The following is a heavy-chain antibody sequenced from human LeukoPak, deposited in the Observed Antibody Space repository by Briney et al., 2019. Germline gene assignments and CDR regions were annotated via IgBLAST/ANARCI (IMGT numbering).Heavy chain of an antibody. CDR1: GFTFSSYG. Sequence: GVSLRLSCAASGFTFSSYGMHWVRQAPGKGLEWVAVISYDGSNKYYADSVKGRFTISRDNSKNTLYLQMNSLRAEDTAAYYCAKNHEGLGYWGQGTLVTVSS. CDR3: AKNHEGLGY. V-gene: IGHV3-30*18. CDR2: ISYDGSNK. J-gene: IGHJ4*02.